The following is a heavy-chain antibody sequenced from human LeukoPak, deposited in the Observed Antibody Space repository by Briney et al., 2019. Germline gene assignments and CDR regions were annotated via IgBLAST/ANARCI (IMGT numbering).Heavy chain of an antibody. V-gene: IGHV4-30-2*01. CDR2: IYHSGST. J-gene: IGHJ4*02. CDR1: GGSISSGGYY. CDR3: ARLRQSGVDY. D-gene: IGHD3-10*01. Sequence: PSQTLSLTCTVSGGSISSGGYYWSWIRQPPGKGLEWIGYIYHSGSTYYNPSLKSRVTISVDRSKNQFSLKLSSVTAADTAVYYCARLRQSGVDYWGQGTLVTVSS.